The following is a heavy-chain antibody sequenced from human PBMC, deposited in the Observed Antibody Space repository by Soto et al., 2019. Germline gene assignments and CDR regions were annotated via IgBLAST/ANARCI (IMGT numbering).Heavy chain of an antibody. CDR2: ISYDGSNR. V-gene: IGHV3-30-3*01. J-gene: IGHJ4*02. Sequence: QVQLVESGGGVVQPGRSLRLSCAASGFTFSSFAMHWVRQAPGKGLEWVAVISYDGSNRYYADSVKGRFTISRDNSKNTLYLQMNSLRAEDTAVYYCEAAAATLYWGKGTLVTVSS. CDR1: GFTFSSFA. CDR3: EAAAATLY. D-gene: IGHD6-13*01.